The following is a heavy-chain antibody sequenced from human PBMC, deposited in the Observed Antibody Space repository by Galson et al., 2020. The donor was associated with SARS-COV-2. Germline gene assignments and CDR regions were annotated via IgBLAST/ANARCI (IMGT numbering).Heavy chain of an antibody. CDR1: GFTFNIYG. D-gene: IGHD1-26*01. Sequence: GGSLRLSCAASGFTFNIYGMNWVRQAPGKGLEHVSAIRSNGGSTYYADSVKGRFTISRDNSKNTLYLQMNSLRAEDTAVYYCVKDGGRSGSSLEYWGQGTLVTVSS. V-gene: IGHV3-64D*06. CDR2: IRSNGGST. J-gene: IGHJ4*02. CDR3: VKDGGRSGSSLEY.